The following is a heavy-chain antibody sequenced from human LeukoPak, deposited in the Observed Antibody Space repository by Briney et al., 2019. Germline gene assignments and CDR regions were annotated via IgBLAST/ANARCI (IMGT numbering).Heavy chain of an antibody. Sequence: SETLSLTCTVSGDSISSFYWTWIRQPPGKGLEWIGYIYYSGSTNYNPSLKSRVTMSVDTSKNQFSLKLSSVTAADTAVYYCAREDTGGLDYWGQGILVTVSP. CDR1: GDSISSFY. V-gene: IGHV4-59*12. D-gene: IGHD2-8*02. J-gene: IGHJ4*02. CDR2: IYYSGST. CDR3: AREDTGGLDY.